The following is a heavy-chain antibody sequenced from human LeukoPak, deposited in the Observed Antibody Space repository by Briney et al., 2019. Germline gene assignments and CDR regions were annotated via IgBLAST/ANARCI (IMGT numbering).Heavy chain of an antibody. D-gene: IGHD2-2*01. V-gene: IGHV1-8*01. CDR1: GYTFTSYD. Sequence: ASVKVSCKASGYTFTSYDINWVRQATGQGLEWMGWMNPNSGNTGYAQKFQGRVTMTRNTSISTAYMELSSLRSEDTAVYYCARGLSRPGPYYYYYYMDVWGKGTTVTVSS. J-gene: IGHJ6*03. CDR2: MNPNSGNT. CDR3: ARGLSRPGPYYYYYYMDV.